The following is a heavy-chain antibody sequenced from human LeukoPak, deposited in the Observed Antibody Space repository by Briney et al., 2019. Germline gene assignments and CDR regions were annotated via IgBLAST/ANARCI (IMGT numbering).Heavy chain of an antibody. CDR2: IKQDGSEK. Sequence: PGGSLRLSCAASGFTFSSYWMSWVRQAPGKGLEWVANIKQDGSEKYYVDSVKGRFTISRDNAKNSLYLQMNSLRAEDTAVYYCARDPTAMVEDYFDYWGQGALVTVSS. CDR3: ARDPTAMVEDYFDY. V-gene: IGHV3-7*01. CDR1: GFTFSSYW. J-gene: IGHJ4*02. D-gene: IGHD5-18*01.